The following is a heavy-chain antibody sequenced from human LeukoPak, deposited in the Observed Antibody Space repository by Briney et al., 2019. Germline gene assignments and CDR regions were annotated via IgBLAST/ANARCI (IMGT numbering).Heavy chain of an antibody. Sequence: SGPTLVNPTQTLTLTCTFSGFSLSTRGVGVGWIRQPPGKALEWLALIYRDDDKRYSPSLKTRLTITKDTSKNQVVLIMTNMDPVDTATYYCAHRYCSSTSCDPYYYYYMDVWGKGTTVTVSS. D-gene: IGHD2-2*01. CDR2: IYRDDDK. J-gene: IGHJ6*03. CDR1: GFSLSTRGVG. V-gene: IGHV2-5*02. CDR3: AHRYCSSTSCDPYYYYYMDV.